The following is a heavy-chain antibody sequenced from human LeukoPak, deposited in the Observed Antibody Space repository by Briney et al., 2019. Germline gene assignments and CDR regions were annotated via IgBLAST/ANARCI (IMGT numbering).Heavy chain of an antibody. Sequence: ASVKVSCKASGYTFTSYVISWVRQAPGQGVAWMGWINSYKDNTNNAQKLRGGATMTTDTSTRKPNIAVRRQRDSHTHGYYCARDGSIAAAGTTVGDYWGRGTLVT. V-gene: IGHV1-18*01. CDR1: GYTFTSYV. J-gene: IGHJ4*02. D-gene: IGHD6-13*01. CDR2: INSYKDNT. CDR3: ARDGSIAAAGTTVGDY.